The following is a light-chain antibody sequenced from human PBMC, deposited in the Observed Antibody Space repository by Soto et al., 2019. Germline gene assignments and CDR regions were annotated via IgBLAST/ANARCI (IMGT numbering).Light chain of an antibody. CDR3: SSYTSSSTLD. Sequence: QSVLTQPASVSGSPGQSITISCTGTSSDVGGYNYDSWYQQHPGKAPKLMIYDVSNRPSGVSNRFSGSKSGNTASLTISGLQAEDEADYYCSSYTSSSTLDFGTGTKVTVL. CDR1: SSDVGGYNY. V-gene: IGLV2-14*01. J-gene: IGLJ1*01. CDR2: DVS.